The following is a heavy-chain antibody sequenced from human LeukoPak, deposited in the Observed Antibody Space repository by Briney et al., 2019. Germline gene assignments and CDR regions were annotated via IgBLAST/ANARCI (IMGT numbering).Heavy chain of an antibody. Sequence: GGSLRLSCSASGFTFSSYSMNWVRQAPGKGLEWVSSISSSGSYIYYADSMQGRFTISRDNSKNSLFLQMNSLRAEDTAVYYCARGLYPDYYVSSGSSPPEHWGQGTLVTVSS. D-gene: IGHD3-22*01. CDR3: ARGLYPDYYVSSGSSPPEH. CDR2: ISSSGSYI. CDR1: GFTFSSYS. J-gene: IGHJ1*01. V-gene: IGHV3-21*01.